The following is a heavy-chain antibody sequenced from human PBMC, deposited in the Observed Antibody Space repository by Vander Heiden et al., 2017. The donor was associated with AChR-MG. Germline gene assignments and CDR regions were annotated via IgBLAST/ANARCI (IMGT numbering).Heavy chain of an antibody. D-gene: IGHD1-26*01. CDR3: AALPYSGSYYGEDYYGMDV. J-gene: IGHJ6*02. CDR2: INHSGST. V-gene: IGHV4-34*01. Sequence: QVQLQQWGAGLLKPSETLSLTCAVYGGSFSGYYWSWIRQPPGKGLGWIGEINHSGSTNYNPSLKSRVTISVDTSKNQFSLKLSSVTAADTAVYYCAALPYSGSYYGEDYYGMDVWGQGTTVTVSS. CDR1: GGSFSGYY.